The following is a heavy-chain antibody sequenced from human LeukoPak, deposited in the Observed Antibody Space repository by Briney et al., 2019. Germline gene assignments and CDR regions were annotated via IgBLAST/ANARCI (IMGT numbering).Heavy chain of an antibody. J-gene: IGHJ6*03. CDR1: GGSFSGYY. CDR3: ARGPGYCSGGSCYRPYYYYYMDV. V-gene: IGHV4-34*01. CDR2: INHSGST. D-gene: IGHD2-15*01. Sequence: PSETLSLTCAVYGGSFSGYYRSWIRQPPGKGLEWIGEINHSGSTNYNPSLKSPVTISVDTSKNQFSLKLSSVTAADTAVYYCARGPGYCSGGSCYRPYYYYYMDVWGKGTTVTVSS.